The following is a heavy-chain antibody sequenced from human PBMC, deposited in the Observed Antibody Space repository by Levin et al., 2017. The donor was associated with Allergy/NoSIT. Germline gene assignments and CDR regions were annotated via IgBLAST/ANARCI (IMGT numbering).Heavy chain of an antibody. CDR3: AKVIVFGTSSWSLDF. CDR1: GFIFRSFG. D-gene: IGHD6-13*01. J-gene: IGHJ4*02. Sequence: PGGSLRLSCAASGFIFRSFGMHWVRQAPGKGLEWVAVISYDGSDKYYADSVKGRFTISRDNSKNTLYLQMNSLRGEDSAVYYFAKVIVFGTSSWSLDFWGQGTLVTVSS. V-gene: IGHV3-30*18. CDR2: ISYDGSDK.